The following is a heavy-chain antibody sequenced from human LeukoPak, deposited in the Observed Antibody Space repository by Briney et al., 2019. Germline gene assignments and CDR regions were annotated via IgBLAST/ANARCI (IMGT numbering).Heavy chain of an antibody. D-gene: IGHD3-22*01. Sequence: ASVKVSCKASGYTFTSYGISWVRQAPGQGLEWMGWISAYNGNTNYAQKLQGRGTMTTDTSTSTAYMELRSLRSDDTAVYYCARDWAAKYYYDSSGFSAPGGYWGQGTLVTVSS. CDR1: GYTFTSYG. CDR2: ISAYNGNT. J-gene: IGHJ4*02. V-gene: IGHV1-18*01. CDR3: ARDWAAKYYYDSSGFSAPGGY.